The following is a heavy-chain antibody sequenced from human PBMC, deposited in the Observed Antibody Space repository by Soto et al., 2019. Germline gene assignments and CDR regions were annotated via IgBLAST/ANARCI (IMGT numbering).Heavy chain of an antibody. D-gene: IGHD3-22*01. J-gene: IGHJ1*01. Sequence: QVQLVESGGGVVQPGESLRLSCVASGFTFSSYVIHWVRQAASKGLEWVAGISNDGNRKHYADSVKGRFTISRDNSKDTLYLQMNSLRAEGMAVYYCVREDGSSGLAGTFQPWGQGTLITVS. CDR2: ISNDGNRK. V-gene: IGHV3-30-3*01. CDR3: VREDGSSGLAGTFQP. CDR1: GFTFSSYV.